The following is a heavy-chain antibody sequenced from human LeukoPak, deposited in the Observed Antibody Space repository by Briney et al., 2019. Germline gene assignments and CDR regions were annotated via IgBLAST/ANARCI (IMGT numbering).Heavy chain of an antibody. V-gene: IGHV4-39*01. CDR1: GDSISGSSHF. J-gene: IGHJ4*02. CDR2: IFYSGST. CDR3: ARRGITYSRTFFDY. Sequence: PSETLPLTCTVSGDSISGSSHFWVWIRQPPGKGLEWVGSIFYSGSTYYNPSLKSRVTISVDTSKNQFSLKVNSVTAADTALYFCARRGITYSRTFFDYWGQGTLVTVSS. D-gene: IGHD6-13*01.